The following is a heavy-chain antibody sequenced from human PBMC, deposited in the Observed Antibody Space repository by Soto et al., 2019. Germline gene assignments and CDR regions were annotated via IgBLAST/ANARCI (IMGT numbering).Heavy chain of an antibody. D-gene: IGHD3-10*01. CDR2: DNHNGST. CDR1: GGAFSGYY. Sequence: VQLQQWGAGLLKPSETLSLTCAVYGGAFSGYYWSWIRQPPGKGLEWIGEDNHNGSTNYNPSLKCRVTIQVYTFKNQFSLKLSSVTAADTAVYHCARGYGRTFDYWGQATLVTVSS. V-gene: IGHV4-34*01. CDR3: ARGYGRTFDY. J-gene: IGHJ4*02.